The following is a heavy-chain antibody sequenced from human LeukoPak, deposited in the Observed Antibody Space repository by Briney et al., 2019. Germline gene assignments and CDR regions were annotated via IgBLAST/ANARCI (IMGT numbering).Heavy chain of an antibody. CDR1: GGTFSSYA. Sequence: SVKVSCKASGGTFSSYAISLVRQALGQGLKWMEGIIPIFGTANYAQKFQGRVTITSDESTSTAYMELSSLRSEDTAVYYCARTYSSSVRWFDPWGQGTLVTVSS. CDR2: IIPIFGTA. J-gene: IGHJ5*02. CDR3: ARTYSSSVRWFDP. D-gene: IGHD6-6*01. V-gene: IGHV1-69*13.